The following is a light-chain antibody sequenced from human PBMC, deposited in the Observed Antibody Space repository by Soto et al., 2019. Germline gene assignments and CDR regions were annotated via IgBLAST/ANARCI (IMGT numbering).Light chain of an antibody. Sequence: EIVMTQSPATLSVSPGETATLSCRASQSVSYNLAWYQQKPGQGPRLLIYGAFTRATGIPARFSGSGSGTEFTLTISRLQSEDVAVYYWQQYKNWPPLTFGGGTKVEIK. CDR1: QSVSYN. V-gene: IGKV3-15*01. CDR3: QQYKNWPPLT. J-gene: IGKJ4*01. CDR2: GAF.